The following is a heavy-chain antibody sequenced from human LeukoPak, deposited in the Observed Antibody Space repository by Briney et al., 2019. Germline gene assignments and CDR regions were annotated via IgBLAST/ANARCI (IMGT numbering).Heavy chain of an antibody. D-gene: IGHD6-19*01. CDR1: GHTFSSYW. CDR2: INSDGSST. J-gene: IGHJ4*02. CDR3: AKVSGLVGFDY. Sequence: GGSLRLSCAASGHTFSSYWMHWVRQAPGKGLVWVSSINSDGSSTSYADSVKGRFTISRDNAKNTLYLQMNSLRAEDTAVYYCAKVSGLVGFDYWGQGTLVTVSS. V-gene: IGHV3-74*01.